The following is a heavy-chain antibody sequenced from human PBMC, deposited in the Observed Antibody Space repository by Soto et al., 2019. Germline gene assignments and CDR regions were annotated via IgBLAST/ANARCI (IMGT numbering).Heavy chain of an antibody. CDR1: GGSISSHY. V-gene: IGHV4-4*07. Sequence: SETLSLTCTVSGGSISSHYWSWIRQPAGKGLEWIGRIYASGSTNYNPSLKSRVTMSLDTSRNQFSLKLTSVTAADTAMYYCARAGGYEVQGSNWFGPWGRGILVTVSS. D-gene: IGHD5-12*01. CDR3: ARAGGYEVQGSNWFGP. CDR2: IYASGST. J-gene: IGHJ5*02.